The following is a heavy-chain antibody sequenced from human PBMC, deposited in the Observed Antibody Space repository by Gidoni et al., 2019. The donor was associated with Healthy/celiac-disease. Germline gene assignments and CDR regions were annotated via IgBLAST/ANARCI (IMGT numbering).Heavy chain of an antibody. Sequence: EVQRVESGGGLVQPGRSLRLSCAASGVTFDDYAMHWVRQAPGKGLEWVSGISWNSGSIGYADSVKGRFTISRDNAKNSLYLQMNSLRAEDTALYYCAKAGSSGWYKHWFDPWGQGTLVTVSS. J-gene: IGHJ5*02. CDR2: ISWNSGSI. CDR3: AKAGSSGWYKHWFDP. CDR1: GVTFDDYA. V-gene: IGHV3-9*01. D-gene: IGHD6-19*01.